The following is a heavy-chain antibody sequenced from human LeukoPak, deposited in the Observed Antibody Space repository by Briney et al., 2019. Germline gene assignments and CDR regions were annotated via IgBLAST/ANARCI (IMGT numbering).Heavy chain of an antibody. J-gene: IGHJ4*02. V-gene: IGHV3-7*01. CDR2: IKQDGSEK. D-gene: IGHD1-14*01. CDR3: AREPVSPLPDY. Sequence: PGGSLRLXCAASGFTSSSYWMSWVRRAPGKGLEWVANIKQDGSEKYYVDSVKGRFTISRDNAKNSLYLQMNSLRAEDTAVYYCAREPVSPLPDYWGQGTLVTVSS. CDR1: GFTSSSYW.